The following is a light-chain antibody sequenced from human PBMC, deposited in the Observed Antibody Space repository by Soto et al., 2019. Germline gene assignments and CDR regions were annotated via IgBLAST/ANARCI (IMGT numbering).Light chain of an antibody. V-gene: IGKV3D-7*01. CDR2: GAS. Sequence: PGERATHSCRAGQSVSSGYLAWYQQKPGQAPRLLIYGASSRATGIPDRFSGSGCGTDFTLTISSLQPEDFATYYCPQDYNYPRTSCQGTK. J-gene: IGKJ1*01. CDR1: QSVSSGY. CDR3: PQDYNYPRT.